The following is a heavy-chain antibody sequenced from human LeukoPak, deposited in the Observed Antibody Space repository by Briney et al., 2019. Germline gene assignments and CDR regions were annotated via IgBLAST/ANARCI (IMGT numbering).Heavy chain of an antibody. Sequence: GGSLRLSCAASGFSLANVWLHWIRQAPGKGLEWVSSISSSSSYIYYADSVKGRFTISRDNAKNSLYLQMNSLRAEDTAVYYCARGSGNDYWGQGTLVTVSS. V-gene: IGHV3-21*01. CDR1: GFSLANVW. CDR3: ARGSGNDY. J-gene: IGHJ4*02. CDR2: ISSSSSYI. D-gene: IGHD3-3*01.